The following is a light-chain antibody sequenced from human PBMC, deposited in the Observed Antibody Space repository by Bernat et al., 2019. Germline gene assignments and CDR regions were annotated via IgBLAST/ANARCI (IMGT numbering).Light chain of an antibody. Sequence: EIVLTQSPATLSLSPGERATLSCRASQSFRRYLAWFQQKPGQAPRLLIYDASSRATGIPARFSGSGSGTDFTLTISSLEPEDFAVYYCQQRSSWPWTFGQGTKVEIK. J-gene: IGKJ1*01. CDR1: QSFRRY. V-gene: IGKV3-11*01. CDR2: DAS. CDR3: QQRSSWPWT.